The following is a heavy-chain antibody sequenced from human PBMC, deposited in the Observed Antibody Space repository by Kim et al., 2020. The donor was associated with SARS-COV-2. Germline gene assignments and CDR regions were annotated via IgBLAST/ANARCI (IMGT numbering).Heavy chain of an antibody. CDR3: ASGSGSYSHYFDY. V-gene: IGHV4-59*01. CDR1: GGSISSYY. CDR2: IYYSGST. D-gene: IGHD1-26*01. J-gene: IGHJ4*02. Sequence: SETLSLTCTVSGGSISSYYWSWIRQPPGKGLEWIGYIYYSGSTNYNPSLKSRVTISVDTSKNQFSLKLSSVTAADTAVYYCASGSGSYSHYFDYWGQGTLVTVSS.